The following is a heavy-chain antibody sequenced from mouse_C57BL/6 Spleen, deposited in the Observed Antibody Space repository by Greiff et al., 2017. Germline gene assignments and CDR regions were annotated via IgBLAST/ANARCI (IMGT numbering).Heavy chain of an antibody. CDR3: TRERIYYDYDDFAWFAY. V-gene: IGHV5-9-1*02. D-gene: IGHD2-4*01. J-gene: IGHJ3*01. Sequence: EVKVVESGEGLVKPGGSLKLSCAASGFTFSSYAMSWVRQTPEKRLEWVAYISSGGDYIYYADTVKGRFTISRDNARNTLYLQMSSLKSEDTAMYYCTRERIYYDYDDFAWFAYWGQGTLVTVSA. CDR1: GFTFSSYA. CDR2: ISSGGDYI.